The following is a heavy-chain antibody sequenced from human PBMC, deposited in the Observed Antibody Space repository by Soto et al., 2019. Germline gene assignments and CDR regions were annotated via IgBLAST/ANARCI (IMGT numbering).Heavy chain of an antibody. V-gene: IGHV1-2*02. J-gene: IGHJ1*01. CDR2: INPNSGGT. CDR3: ARVACSGGSCYSEYFQH. CDR1: GYTFTGYY. D-gene: IGHD2-15*01. Sequence: ASVKVSCKAYGYTFTGYYMHWVRQAPGQGLEWMGWINPNSGGTNYAQKFQGRVTMTRDTSISTAYMELSRLRSDDTAVYYCARVACSGGSCYSEYFQHWGQGTLVTVSS.